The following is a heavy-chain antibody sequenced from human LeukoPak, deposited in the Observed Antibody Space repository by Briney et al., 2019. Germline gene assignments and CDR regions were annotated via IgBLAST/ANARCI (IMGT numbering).Heavy chain of an antibody. J-gene: IGHJ3*02. D-gene: IGHD1-1*01. V-gene: IGHV4-4*07. Sequence: SETLSLACTVSGGSISSYYWSWIRQPAGKGREWIGRIYTSGSTNYNPSLKSRVTMSVDTSKNQFSLKLSSVTAADTAVYYCARWAERRLRAFDIWGQGTMVTVSA. CDR2: IYTSGST. CDR1: GGSISSYY. CDR3: ARWAERRLRAFDI.